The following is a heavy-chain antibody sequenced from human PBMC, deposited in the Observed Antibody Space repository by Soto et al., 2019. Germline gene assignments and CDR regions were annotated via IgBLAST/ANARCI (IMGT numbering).Heavy chain of an antibody. CDR3: ARVGGSSSPYGWGAFDI. J-gene: IGHJ3*02. Sequence: GGSLRLSCAAAGFTFSSYGMHWVRQAPGKGLEWVAVIWYDGSNKYYADSVKGRFTISRDNSKNTLYLQMNSLRAEDTAVYYCARVGGSSSPYGWGAFDIWGQGTMVTVSS. V-gene: IGHV3-33*01. CDR2: IWYDGSNK. D-gene: IGHD6-13*01. CDR1: GFTFSSYG.